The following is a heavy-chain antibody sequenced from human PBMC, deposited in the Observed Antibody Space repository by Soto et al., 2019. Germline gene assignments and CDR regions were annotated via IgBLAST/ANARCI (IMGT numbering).Heavy chain of an antibody. Sequence: GGSLRLSCTASGFTFGDYAMSWFRQAPGKGLEWVGFIRSKAYGGTTEYAASVKGRFTISRDDSKSIAYLQMNSLKTEDTAVYYCTRARRRDGYNGDAFDIWGQGTMVTVSS. CDR2: IRSKAYGGTT. J-gene: IGHJ3*02. D-gene: IGHD5-12*01. CDR3: TRARRRDGYNGDAFDI. V-gene: IGHV3-49*03. CDR1: GFTFGDYA.